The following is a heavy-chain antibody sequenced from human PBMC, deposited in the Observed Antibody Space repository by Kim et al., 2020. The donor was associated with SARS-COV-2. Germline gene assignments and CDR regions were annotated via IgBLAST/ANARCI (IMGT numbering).Heavy chain of an antibody. CDR2: ISAYNGNT. Sequence: ASVKVSCKASGYTFTSYGISWVRQAPGQGLEWMGWISAYNGNTNYAQKLQGRVTMTTDTSTSTAYMELRSLRSDDTAVYYCARGDSNYGYYYYYGMDVWGQGTTVTVSS. CDR3: ARGDSNYGYYYYYGMDV. V-gene: IGHV1-18*01. J-gene: IGHJ6*02. CDR1: GYTFTSYG. D-gene: IGHD4-4*01.